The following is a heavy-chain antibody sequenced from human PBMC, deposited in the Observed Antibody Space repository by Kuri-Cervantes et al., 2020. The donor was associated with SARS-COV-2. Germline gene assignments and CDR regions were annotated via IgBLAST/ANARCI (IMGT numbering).Heavy chain of an antibody. Sequence: GESLKISCAASGFTFSSYAMHWVRQAPGKGLEWVAVISYDGSNKYYADSVKGRFTISRDNSKNTLYLRMNSLRAEDTAVYYCASSTVTTGSYYFDYWGQGTLVTVSS. CDR1: GFTFSSYA. CDR3: ASSTVTTGSYYFDY. J-gene: IGHJ4*02. D-gene: IGHD4-17*01. V-gene: IGHV3-30-3*01. CDR2: ISYDGSNK.